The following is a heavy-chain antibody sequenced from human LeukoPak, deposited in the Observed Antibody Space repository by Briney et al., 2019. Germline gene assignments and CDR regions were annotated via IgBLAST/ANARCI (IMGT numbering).Heavy chain of an antibody. D-gene: IGHD3-22*01. CDR1: GFAFSSYG. CDR2: IKLDGSEK. CDR3: ANGGTYSSGP. Sequence: GGSLRLSCAASGFAFSSYGMHWVRQAPGKGLEWVANIKLDGSEKDYVDSVKGRFTISRDNAKNSLFLQINSLRAEDTAVYYCANGGTYSSGPWGQGTLVTVSS. V-gene: IGHV3-7*01. J-gene: IGHJ5*02.